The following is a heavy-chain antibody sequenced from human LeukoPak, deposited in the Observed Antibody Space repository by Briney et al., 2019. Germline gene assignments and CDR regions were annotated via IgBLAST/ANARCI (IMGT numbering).Heavy chain of an antibody. CDR1: GYTFTGNY. CDR3: ARDRDQGFSM. CDR2: INPNSGGT. V-gene: IGHV1-2*02. D-gene: IGHD3-10*01. J-gene: IGHJ4*02. Sequence: ASVKDSCKASGYTFTGNYMHWGRQAPGQRLEWVGWINPNSGGTNYAQKFQGRVTMTRDTSISTAYMELSRLRSDDTAVYYCARDRDQGFSMGGEGTLVTVSS.